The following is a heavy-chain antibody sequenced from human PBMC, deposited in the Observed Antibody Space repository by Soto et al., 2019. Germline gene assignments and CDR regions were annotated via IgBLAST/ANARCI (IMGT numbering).Heavy chain of an antibody. Sequence: SWIRQPPGKGLEWIGYIYYSGSTYYNPSLKSRVTISVDTSKNQFSLKLSSVTAADTAVYYCARGSYYDDGSGYYYSWGQGTVVTVSS. CDR2: IYYSGST. V-gene: IGHV4-30-4*08. J-gene: IGHJ4*02. CDR3: ARGSYYDDGSGYYYS. D-gene: IGHD3-22*01.